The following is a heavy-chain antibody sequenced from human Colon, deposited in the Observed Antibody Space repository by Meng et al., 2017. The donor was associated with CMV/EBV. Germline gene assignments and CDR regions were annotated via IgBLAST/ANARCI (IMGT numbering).Heavy chain of an antibody. J-gene: IGHJ6*02. CDR1: GFTFSTYG. CDR3: AKGGSYNYYYYGMDV. Sequence: GESLKISCAASGFTFSTYGMHWVRQAPGKGLEWVAVIWYDGSNKKYADFVKGRFTISRDNSKNTLYLQMNRLRVEDTAVYYCAKGGSYNYYYYGMDVWGQGTTVTVSS. CDR2: IWYDGSNK. D-gene: IGHD1-26*01. V-gene: IGHV3-33*06.